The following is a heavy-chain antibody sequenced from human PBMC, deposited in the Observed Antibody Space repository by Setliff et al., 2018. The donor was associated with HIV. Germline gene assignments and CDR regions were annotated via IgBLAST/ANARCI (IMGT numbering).Heavy chain of an antibody. D-gene: IGHD2-8*01. CDR1: GFSFQDYA. CDR2: INSDGSIT. CDR3: ARPYTVWVYGMDL. Sequence: PGGSLRLSCAASGFSFQDYAIHWVRQAPGKGLVWVSRINSDGSITDYADSVKGRFTISRDNAKNTLYMQMNSLRAEDTAVYYCARPYTVWVYGMDLWGQGTTVTVSS. J-gene: IGHJ6*02. V-gene: IGHV3-74*01.